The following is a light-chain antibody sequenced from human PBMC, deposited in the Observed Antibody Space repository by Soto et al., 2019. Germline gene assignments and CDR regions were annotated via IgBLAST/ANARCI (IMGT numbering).Light chain of an antibody. J-gene: IGKJ5*01. CDR1: QSVNSY. CDR2: DAS. CDR3: HHRSNWPFT. Sequence: EIVLTQSPATLSLSPGERATLSRRASQSVNSYLAWYQHKPSQAPRLLIYDASIRSTGIPSRFSGSGSGTAFALSISSLEPEDFAVYYCHHRSNWPFTFGQGTRLEIK. V-gene: IGKV3-11*01.